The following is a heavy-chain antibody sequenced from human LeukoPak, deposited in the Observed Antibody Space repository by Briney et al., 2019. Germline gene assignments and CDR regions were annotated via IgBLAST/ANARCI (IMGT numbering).Heavy chain of an antibody. J-gene: IGHJ4*02. V-gene: IGHV3-74*01. CDR3: TSDTVNTAVGIDY. CDR2: INSDGSNT. Sequence: GGSLRLSCAASGFXFSNHWMHWVRQPPGKGLVWVSRINSDGSNTAYADSVKGRFTIYRDNAKNTLFLQMNSLRAEDTAVYYCTSDTVNTAVGIDYWGQGTLVTVSS. CDR1: GFXFSNHW. D-gene: IGHD5-18*01.